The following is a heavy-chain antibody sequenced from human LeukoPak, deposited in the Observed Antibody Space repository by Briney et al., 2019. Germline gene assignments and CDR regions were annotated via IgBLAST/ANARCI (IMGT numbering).Heavy chain of an antibody. J-gene: IGHJ4*02. D-gene: IGHD2-15*01. CDR1: GFTFSSYW. Sequence: GGSLRLSCAASGFTFSSYWMHWVRQVPGKGLVWVSRINIDGKITIYADSVKGRFTISRDNAKNTLSLQMNSLRAEDTAVFYCVRGGVGSQYYFDCWGQGTLVTVSS. CDR3: VRGGVGSQYYFDC. V-gene: IGHV3-74*01. CDR2: INIDGKIT.